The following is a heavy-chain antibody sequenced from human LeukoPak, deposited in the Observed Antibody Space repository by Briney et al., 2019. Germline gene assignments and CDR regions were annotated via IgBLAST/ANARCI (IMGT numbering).Heavy chain of an antibody. V-gene: IGHV1-2*02. CDR1: GYTFTGCY. CDR3: ARNRAGSRGPDAFDI. J-gene: IGHJ3*02. Sequence: ASVKVSCKASGYTFTGCYMHWVRQAPGQGLEWMGWINPNSGGTNYAQKFQGRVTMTRDTSISTAYMELSSLRSEDTAVYYCARNRAGSRGPDAFDIWGQGTMVTVSS. CDR2: INPNSGGT. D-gene: IGHD6-19*01.